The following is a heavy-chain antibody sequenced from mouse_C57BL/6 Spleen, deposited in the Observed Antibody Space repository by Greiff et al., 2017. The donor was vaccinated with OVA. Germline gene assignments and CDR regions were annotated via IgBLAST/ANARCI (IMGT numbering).Heavy chain of an antibody. CDR1: GFTFSDYY. V-gene: IGHV5-16*01. J-gene: IGHJ2*01. D-gene: IGHD4-1*02. CDR3: ARVSQLGFDY. CDR2: INYDGSST. Sequence: EVMLVESAGGLVQPGSSMKLSCTASGFTFSDYYMAWVRQVPEKGLEWVANINYDGSSTYYLDSLKSRFIISRDNAKNILYLQMSSLKSEDTATYYCARVSQLGFDYWGQGTTLTVSS.